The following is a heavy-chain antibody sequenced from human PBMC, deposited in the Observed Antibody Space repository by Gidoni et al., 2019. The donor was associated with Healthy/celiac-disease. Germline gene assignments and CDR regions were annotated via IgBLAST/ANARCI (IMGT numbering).Heavy chain of an antibody. V-gene: IGHV4-34*01. D-gene: IGHD2-15*01. CDR1: GGSFSVYY. CDR3: ARVEVGYCSGGSCYYYYGMDV. J-gene: IGHJ6*04. CDR2: INHSGST. Sequence: QVQLQQWGAGLLKPSETLSLTCAVYGGSFSVYYWSWIRQPPGKGLEWIGEINHSGSTNYNPSLKSRVTISVDTSKNQFSLKLSSVTAADTAVYYCARVEVGYCSGGSCYYYYGMDVWGKGTTVTVSS.